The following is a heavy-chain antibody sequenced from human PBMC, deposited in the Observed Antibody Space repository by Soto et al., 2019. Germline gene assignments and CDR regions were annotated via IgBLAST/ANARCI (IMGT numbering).Heavy chain of an antibody. CDR3: AADHYDFWSGPAADYYGMDV. V-gene: IGHV1-58*01. CDR1: GFTFTSSA. D-gene: IGHD3-3*01. CDR2: IVVGSGNT. J-gene: IGHJ6*02. Sequence: SVKVSCKASGFTFTSSAVQWVRQARGQRLEWIGWIVVGSGNTNYAQKFQERVTITRDMSTSTAYMELSSLRSEDTAVYYCAADHYDFWSGPAADYYGMDVWGQGTTVTVSS.